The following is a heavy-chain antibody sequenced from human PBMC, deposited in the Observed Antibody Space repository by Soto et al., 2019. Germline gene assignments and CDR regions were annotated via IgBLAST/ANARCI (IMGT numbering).Heavy chain of an antibody. CDR1: GGSISSGGYS. CDR3: ASAGGLGAVAADY. J-gene: IGHJ4*02. CDR2: IYHSGST. Sequence: LQLQESVSGLVKPSQTLSPTCAVSGGSISSGGYSWSWIRQPPGKGLEWIGYIYHSGSTYYNPSLTSRVTISVDRSKNQFSLKLSSVTAADTAVYYCASAGGLGAVAADYWGQGTLVTVSS. D-gene: IGHD6-19*01. V-gene: IGHV4-30-2*01.